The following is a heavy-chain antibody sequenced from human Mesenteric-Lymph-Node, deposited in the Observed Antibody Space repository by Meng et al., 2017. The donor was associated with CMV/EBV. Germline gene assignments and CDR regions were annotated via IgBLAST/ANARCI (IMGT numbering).Heavy chain of an antibody. CDR3: ATYCGGDCYTAGYYYYGMDV. Sequence: ASVKVSCKASGYTFTRYYMHWVRQAPGQGLEWMGWINPNSGGTNYAQKFQGRVTMTRDPSISTAYMELSRLRSDDTAVYYCATYCGGDCYTAGYYYYGMDVWGQGTTVTVSS. CDR2: INPNSGGT. V-gene: IGHV1-2*02. D-gene: IGHD2-21*01. J-gene: IGHJ6*02. CDR1: GYTFTRYY.